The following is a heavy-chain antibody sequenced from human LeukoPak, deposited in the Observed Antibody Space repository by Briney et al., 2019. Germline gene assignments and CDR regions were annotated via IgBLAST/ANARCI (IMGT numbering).Heavy chain of an antibody. CDR2: INPNSGGT. D-gene: IGHD5-18*01. Sequence: ASVKVSCKASGYTYTGYYMHWVRQAPGQGLEWMGWINPNSGGTNYAQKFQGRVTMTRDTSISTAYMELSRLRSDDTAVYYCARVEIQLWLRLGHFDYWGQGTLVTVSS. V-gene: IGHV1-2*02. CDR3: ARVEIQLWLRLGHFDY. J-gene: IGHJ4*02. CDR1: GYTYTGYY.